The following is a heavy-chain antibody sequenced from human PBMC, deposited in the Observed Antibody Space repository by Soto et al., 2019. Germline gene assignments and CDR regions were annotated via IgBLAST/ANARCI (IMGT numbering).Heavy chain of an antibody. Sequence: SVKVSCKASGGTFSSYAISWVRQAPGQGLEWMGGIIPIFGTANYAQKFQGRVTITAVKSTSTAYMELSSLRSEDTAVYYCASTPWLGVPAHHPAFWGQGTTVTVSS. CDR1: GGTFSSYA. D-gene: IGHD2-2*01. CDR3: ASTPWLGVPAHHPAF. V-gene: IGHV1-69*06. CDR2: IIPIFGTA. J-gene: IGHJ6*02.